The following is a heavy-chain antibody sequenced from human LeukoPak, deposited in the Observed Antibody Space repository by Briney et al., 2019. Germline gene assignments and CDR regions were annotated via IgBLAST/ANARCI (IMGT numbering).Heavy chain of an antibody. J-gene: IGHJ4*02. CDR1: GFTFSSYA. Sequence: GGSLRLSCAASGFTFSSYAMSWVRQAPGDGLDWVSAISGSCGSTYYADSVKGRFTISRDNSKNTLDLQMNSLRAEETAVYYCAKDGPPAYFDYWGQRTLVTVSS. CDR3: AKDGPPAYFDY. CDR2: ISGSCGST. V-gene: IGHV3-23*01.